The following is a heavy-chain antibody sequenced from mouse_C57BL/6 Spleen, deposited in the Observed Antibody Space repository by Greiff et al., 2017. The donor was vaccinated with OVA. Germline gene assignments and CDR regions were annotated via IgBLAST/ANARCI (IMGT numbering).Heavy chain of an antibody. J-gene: IGHJ4*01. CDR2: INYDGSST. D-gene: IGHD2-1*01. CDR1: GFTFSDYY. Sequence: EVKLMESEGGLVQPGSSMKLSCTASGFTFSDYYMAWVRQVPEKGLEWVANINYDGSSTYYLDSLKSRFILSRDNAKNILYLQMSSLKSEDTATYYCARDLLYAMDYWGQGTSVTVSS. V-gene: IGHV5-16*01. CDR3: ARDLLYAMDY.